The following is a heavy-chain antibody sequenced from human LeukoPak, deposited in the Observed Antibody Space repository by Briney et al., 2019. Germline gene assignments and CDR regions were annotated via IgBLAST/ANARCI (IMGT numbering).Heavy chain of an antibody. CDR1: GFTFRNYW. CDR2: IKEDGSEK. V-gene: IGHV3-7*01. J-gene: IGHJ6*03. CDR3: ARNSNRYMDV. Sequence: GGSLRLSCAASGFTFRNYWMRWVRQAPGKGLEWVANIKEDGSEKYYVDSVKGRFTISRDNDKNSLYLQMNSLRAEDTAVYYCARNSNRYMDVWGKGTTVTVSS. D-gene: IGHD2/OR15-2a*01.